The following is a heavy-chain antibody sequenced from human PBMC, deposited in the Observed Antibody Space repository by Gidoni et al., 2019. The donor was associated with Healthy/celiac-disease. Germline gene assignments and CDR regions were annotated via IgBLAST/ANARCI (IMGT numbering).Heavy chain of an antibody. CDR3: ARAECYESSGYSLDY. CDR2: IYYSGST. V-gene: IGHV4-31*03. J-gene: IGHJ4*02. CDR1: GGSISSGGYY. D-gene: IGHD3-22*01. Sequence: QVQLQESRPGLVKPSQTLSLTCTVSGGSISSGGYYWSWIRQHPGQGLEWIGYIYYSGSTYYNPSLKSRVTISVDTSKNQFSLKLSSGTAADTAVYYCARAECYESSGYSLDYWGQGTLVTVSS.